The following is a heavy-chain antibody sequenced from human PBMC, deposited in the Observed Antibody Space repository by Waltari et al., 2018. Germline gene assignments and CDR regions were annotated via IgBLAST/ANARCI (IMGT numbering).Heavy chain of an antibody. D-gene: IGHD3-10*01. CDR1: GFTFSSYT. V-gene: IGHV3-21*01. CDR2: ISSSSTYI. J-gene: IGHJ5*02. CDR3: TRDLYGSGGDWFDP. Sequence: EVQLVESGGGLVKPGRSLRLSCAASGFTFSSYTMNWVRQSPGKGLEWVSSISSSSTYISYADSVKGRFTIARDEAENSLDLQMDSLRAEDTAVYYCTRDLYGSGGDWFDPWGQGTLVTVSS.